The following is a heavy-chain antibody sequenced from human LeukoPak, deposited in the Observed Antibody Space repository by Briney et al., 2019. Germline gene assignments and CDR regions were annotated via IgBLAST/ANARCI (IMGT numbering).Heavy chain of an antibody. CDR2: INPSGGST. D-gene: IGHD6-13*01. Sequence: ASVKVSCKASGYTFTSYYMHWVRQAPGQGLEWMGIINPSGGSTSYAQKFQGRVTMTRDMSTSTVCMELSSLRSEDTAVYYCARAAMIAAAGYGVDYWGQGTLVTVSS. J-gene: IGHJ4*02. CDR3: ARAAMIAAAGYGVDY. CDR1: GYTFTSYY. V-gene: IGHV1-46*01.